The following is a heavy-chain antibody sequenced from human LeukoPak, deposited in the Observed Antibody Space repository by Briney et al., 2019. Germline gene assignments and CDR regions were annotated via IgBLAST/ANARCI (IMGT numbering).Heavy chain of an antibody. V-gene: IGHV4-59*01. CDR1: GGSISSYY. D-gene: IGHD3-22*01. CDR3: ARINSSGYYYGGYYFDY. Sequence: SETLSLTCTVSGGSISSYYWSWIRQPPGKGLEWSGYIYYSGSTNYNPYLKSRVTISVDTSKNQFSLKLSSVTAADAAVYYCARINSSGYYYGGYYFDYWGQGTLVTVSS. CDR2: IYYSGST. J-gene: IGHJ4*02.